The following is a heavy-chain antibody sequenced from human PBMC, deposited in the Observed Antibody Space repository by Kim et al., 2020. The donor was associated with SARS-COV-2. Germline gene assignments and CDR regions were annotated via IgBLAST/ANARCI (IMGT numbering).Heavy chain of an antibody. CDR1: GYTFTSYA. CDR2: INAGNGNT. V-gene: IGHV1-3*01. D-gene: IGHD2-2*01. CDR3: ARVLPQLLRRGFDP. J-gene: IGHJ5*02. Sequence: ASLKVSCKASGYTFTSYARHWVRQAPGQRLEWMGWINAGNGNTKYSQKFQGRVTITRDTSASTAYMELSSLRSEDTAVYYCARVLPQLLRRGFDPWGQGTLVTVSS.